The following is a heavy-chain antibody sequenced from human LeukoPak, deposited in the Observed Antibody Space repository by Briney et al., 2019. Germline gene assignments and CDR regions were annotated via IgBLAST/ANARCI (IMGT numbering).Heavy chain of an antibody. V-gene: IGHV4-30-4*01. CDR2: IYYIGST. J-gene: IGHJ4*02. CDR3: ARGSLVRGVPFLDY. CDR1: GGSSSSGDYY. Sequence: SQTLSLTCTVSGGSSSSGDYYWSWIRQPPGKDLEWIGYIYYIGSTYYNPSLKSRVTISEDKSNKQFSLDLSSVTAADTAVYYCARGSLVRGVPFLDYWGQGALVTVSS. D-gene: IGHD3-10*01.